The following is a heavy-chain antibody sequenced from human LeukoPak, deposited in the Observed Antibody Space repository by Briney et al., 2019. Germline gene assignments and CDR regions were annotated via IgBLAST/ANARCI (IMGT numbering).Heavy chain of an antibody. CDR2: IYPGDSDT. Sequence: ETLSLTCTVSGGSISSYYWSWIRQPAGKGLEWMGIIYPGDSDTRYSPSFQGQVTISADKSISTAYLQWSSLKASDTAMYYCARTPNIAVAGKAGGGDYWGQGTLVTVSS. D-gene: IGHD6-19*01. V-gene: IGHV5-51*01. J-gene: IGHJ4*02. CDR3: ARTPNIAVAGKAGGGDY. CDR1: GGSISSYY.